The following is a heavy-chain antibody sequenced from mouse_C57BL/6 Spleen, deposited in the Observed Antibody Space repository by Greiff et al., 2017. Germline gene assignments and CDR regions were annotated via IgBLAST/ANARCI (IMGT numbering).Heavy chain of an antibody. D-gene: IGHD2-5*01. J-gene: IGHJ3*01. CDR1: GFTFSSYT. CDR3: ARQYSNYPWFAY. Sequence: EVMLVESGGGLVKPGGSLKLSCAASGFTFSSYTMSWVRQTPEKRLEWVATISGGGGNTYYPDSVKGRFTISRDNAKNTLYLQMSSLRSEDTALYYCARQYSNYPWFAYWGQGTLVTVSA. CDR2: ISGGGGNT. V-gene: IGHV5-9*01.